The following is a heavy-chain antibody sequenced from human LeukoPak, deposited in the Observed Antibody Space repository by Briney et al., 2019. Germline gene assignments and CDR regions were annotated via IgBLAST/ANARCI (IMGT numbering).Heavy chain of an antibody. CDR2: IYYSGST. D-gene: IGHD5-24*01. V-gene: IGHV4-59*01. CDR3: ARDDGYNSFDL. CDR1: GGSISSYY. Sequence: PSETLSLTCTVSGGSISSYYWSWIRQPPGKGLEWIGYIYYSGSTNYNPSLKSRVTISVDTSKNQFSLKLSSVTAADTAVYYCARDDGYNSFDLWGRGTLVTVSS. J-gene: IGHJ2*01.